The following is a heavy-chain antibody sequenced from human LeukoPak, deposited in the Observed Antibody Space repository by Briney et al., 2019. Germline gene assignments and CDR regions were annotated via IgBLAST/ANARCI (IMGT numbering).Heavy chain of an antibody. CDR2: INPSGGTT. Sequence: ASVKVSCKASGYTFTSYYMHWVRQAPGQGLEWMGIINPSGGTTSYAQKFQGRVTMTRDTSTSTVYMELSSLRSEDTAVYYCALFPSSGEVDYWGQGTLVTVSS. CDR3: ALFPSSGEVDY. J-gene: IGHJ4*02. D-gene: IGHD3-22*01. CDR1: GYTFTSYY. V-gene: IGHV1-46*01.